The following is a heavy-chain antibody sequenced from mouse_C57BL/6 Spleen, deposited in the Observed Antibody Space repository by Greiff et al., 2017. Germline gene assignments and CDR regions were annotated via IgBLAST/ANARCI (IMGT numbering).Heavy chain of an antibody. CDR1: GYTFTDYE. CDR3: TREGDYDYDGRNAMDY. Sequence: QVQLQQSGAELVRPGASVTLSCKASGYTFTDYEMHWVKQTPVHGLEWIGAIDPETGGTAYNQKFKGKAILTADKSSSTAYMELRSLTSEDSAVYYGTREGDYDYDGRNAMDYWGQGTLVTVSS. V-gene: IGHV1-15*01. D-gene: IGHD2-4*01. J-gene: IGHJ4*01. CDR2: IDPETGGT.